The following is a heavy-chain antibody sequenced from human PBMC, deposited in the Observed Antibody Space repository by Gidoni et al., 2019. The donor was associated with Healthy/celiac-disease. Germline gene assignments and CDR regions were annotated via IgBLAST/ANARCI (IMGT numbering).Heavy chain of an antibody. D-gene: IGHD2-2*01. CDR2: VSSSSSYI. CDR3: ANFIGYCSSTSCFHDAFDI. V-gene: IGHV3-21*01. CDR1: GFTFSSYS. J-gene: IGHJ3*02. Sequence: EVQLVEYGGGLVKPGGSLRLSCAAAGFTFSSYSMNWVRQAPVKGLEWVSSVSSSSSYIYYAYALNSRFTISRDNAKNSLYLQMNSLRAEDTAVYYCANFIGYCSSTSCFHDAFDIWGQGTMVTVSS.